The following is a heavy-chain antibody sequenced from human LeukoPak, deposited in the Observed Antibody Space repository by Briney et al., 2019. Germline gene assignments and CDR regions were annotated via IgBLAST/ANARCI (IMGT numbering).Heavy chain of an antibody. CDR3: ARDLGIGGYYELFDY. V-gene: IGHV1-2*02. Sequence: ASVKVSCKASGYTFTGYYMHWVRQAPGQGLEWMGWINPNSGGTNYAQRFQGRVTMTRDTSISTAYMELSRLRSDDTAVYYCARDLGIGGYYELFDYWGQGTLVTVSS. CDR2: INPNSGGT. D-gene: IGHD3-22*01. J-gene: IGHJ4*02. CDR1: GYTFTGYY.